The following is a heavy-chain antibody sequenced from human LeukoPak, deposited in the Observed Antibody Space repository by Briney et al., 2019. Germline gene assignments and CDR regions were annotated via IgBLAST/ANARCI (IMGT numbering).Heavy chain of an antibody. V-gene: IGHV4-39*01. D-gene: IGHD2-2*01. CDR3: ARQPVVPAAYYYMDV. CDR2: IYYSGST. CDR1: GFTFSSYSMN. Sequence: GSLRLSCAASGFTFSSYSMNWVRQAPGKGLEWIGSIYYSGSTFYNPSLKSPVTISVDTSKNQFSLKLSSVTAADTAVYYCARQPVVPAAYYYMDVWGKGTTVTVSS. J-gene: IGHJ6*03.